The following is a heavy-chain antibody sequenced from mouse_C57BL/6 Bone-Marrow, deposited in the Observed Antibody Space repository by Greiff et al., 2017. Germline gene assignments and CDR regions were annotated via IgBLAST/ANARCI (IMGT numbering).Heavy chain of an antibody. J-gene: IGHJ3*01. CDR3: GRDSYEGFAY. Sequence: EVKLVESGGGLVKPGGSLKLSCAASGFTFSSYAMSWVRQTPEKRLEWVATISDGGSYTYYPDNVKGRFTISRDNAKNNLYLQMSHLKSEDTAMYYCGRDSYEGFAYWGQGTLVTVSA. CDR2: ISDGGSYT. D-gene: IGHD1-1*01. V-gene: IGHV5-4*01. CDR1: GFTFSSYA.